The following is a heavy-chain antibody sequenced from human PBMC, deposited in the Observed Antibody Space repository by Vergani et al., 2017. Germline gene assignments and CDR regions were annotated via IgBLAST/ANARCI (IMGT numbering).Heavy chain of an antibody. D-gene: IGHD3-22*01. V-gene: IGHV5-51*01. Sequence: EVQLVQSGAEVKKPGESLKISCQISGYSFTNYWIGWVRQMPGKGLEWMGIIHPADSDTRYSPSFQGQVTISVDKSISTAYLQRSSLRASDSAMYYCASLYERDSSGSKYFDYWGQGTLVTVSS. J-gene: IGHJ4*02. CDR2: IHPADSDT. CDR3: ASLYERDSSGSKYFDY. CDR1: GYSFTNYW.